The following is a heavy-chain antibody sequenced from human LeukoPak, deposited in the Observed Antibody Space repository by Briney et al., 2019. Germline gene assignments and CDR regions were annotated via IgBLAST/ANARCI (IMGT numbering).Heavy chain of an antibody. Sequence: GGSLRLSCAASGFTFSSYAMSWVRQAPGKGLDWVSVISGSGGSIYYAESVKGRFTISRDNSKNTLYLRMNSLRAEDTAVYYCAKDQGDYYASGYFDYWGQGTLVTVSS. V-gene: IGHV3-23*01. CDR3: AKDQGDYYASGYFDY. D-gene: IGHD3-10*01. CDR2: ISGSGGSI. CDR1: GFTFSSYA. J-gene: IGHJ4*02.